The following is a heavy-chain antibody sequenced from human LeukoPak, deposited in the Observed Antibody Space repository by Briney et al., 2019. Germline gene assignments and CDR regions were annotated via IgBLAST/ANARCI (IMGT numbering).Heavy chain of an antibody. V-gene: IGHV4-59*01. Sequence: SETLSLTCTVSGGSISSYYWSWIRQPPGKGLEWIGYIYYSGSTNYNPSLKSRVTISVDTSKNQFSLKLSSVTAADTAVYYCAIGFGKWELPDYWGQGTLVTVSS. CDR1: GGSISSYY. CDR3: AIGFGKWELPDY. J-gene: IGHJ4*02. CDR2: IYYSGST. D-gene: IGHD1-26*01.